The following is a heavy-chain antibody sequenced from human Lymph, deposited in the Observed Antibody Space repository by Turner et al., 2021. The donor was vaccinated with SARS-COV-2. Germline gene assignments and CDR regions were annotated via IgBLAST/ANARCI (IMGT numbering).Heavy chain of an antibody. CDR3: ANLYSSSAAGDP. Sequence: EVQRLESGGGLVQPGGSLRLSCAASGFTFSSYAMSWVRQAPGKGLEWVSGISGSGGSTYYADSVKGRFTISRDNSKNTLYLQMNSLRAEDTAVYYCANLYSSSAAGDPWGQGTLVTVSS. CDR1: GFTFSSYA. J-gene: IGHJ5*02. CDR2: ISGSGGST. V-gene: IGHV3-23*01. D-gene: IGHD6-6*01.